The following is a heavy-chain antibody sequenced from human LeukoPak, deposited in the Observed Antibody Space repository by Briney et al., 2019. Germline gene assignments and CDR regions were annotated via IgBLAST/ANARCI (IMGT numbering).Heavy chain of an antibody. J-gene: IGHJ6*04. D-gene: IGHD3-10*02. CDR2: FSASDGSR. V-gene: IGHV3-23*01. CDR1: GFSFSSYG. Sequence: GGSLRLSCEASGFSFSSYGMSWVRQAPGEGLEWVSGFSASDGSRYYADSVKGRFTISRDNSKNTLYLQMNSLRAEDTAVYYCAELGITMIGGVWGKGTTVTISS. CDR3: AELGITMIGGV.